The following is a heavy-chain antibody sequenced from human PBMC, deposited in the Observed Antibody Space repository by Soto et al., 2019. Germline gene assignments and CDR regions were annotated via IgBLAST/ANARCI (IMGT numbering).Heavy chain of an antibody. J-gene: IGHJ5*02. CDR1: GYTFTSYY. CDR2: INPSGGST. V-gene: IGHV1-46*01. Sequence: GASVKVSCKASGYTFTSYYMHWVRQAPGQGLEWMGIINPSGGSTSYAQKFQGRVTMTRDTSTSTVYMELSSLRSEDTAVYYCARDLSIAVAGTFTWFDPWGQGTLVTVSS. CDR3: ARDLSIAVAGTFTWFDP. D-gene: IGHD6-19*01.